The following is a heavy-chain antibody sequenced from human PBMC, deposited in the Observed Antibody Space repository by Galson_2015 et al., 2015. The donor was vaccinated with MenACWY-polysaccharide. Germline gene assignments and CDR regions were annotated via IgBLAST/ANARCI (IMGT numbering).Heavy chain of an antibody. J-gene: IGHJ4*01. CDR2: IWYDGGKR. CDR3: ARDVHYNDYLGYYFDY. V-gene: IGHV3-33*01. CDR1: DFTFSAHG. Sequence: SLRLSCAASDFTFSAHGMHWVRQAPGKGLEWVAAIWYDGGKRYYADAVEGRFAVSRDNSQSTLYLQMDSLGVEDTVMYYCARDVHYNDYLGYYFDYWGQGTLVTVSS. D-gene: IGHD4-11*01.